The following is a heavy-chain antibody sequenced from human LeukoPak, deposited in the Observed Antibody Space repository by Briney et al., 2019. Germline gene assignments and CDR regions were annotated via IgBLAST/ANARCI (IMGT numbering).Heavy chain of an antibody. D-gene: IGHD2-2*01. Sequence: SETLSLTCAVYGGSFSGYYWSWIRQPPGKGLEWIGEINHSGSTNYNPSLKSRVAISVDTSKNQFSLKLSSVTAADTAVYYCARGWYQQTYYFDYWGQGTLVTVSS. CDR1: GGSFSGYY. CDR3: ARGWYQQTYYFDY. CDR2: INHSGST. V-gene: IGHV4-34*01. J-gene: IGHJ4*02.